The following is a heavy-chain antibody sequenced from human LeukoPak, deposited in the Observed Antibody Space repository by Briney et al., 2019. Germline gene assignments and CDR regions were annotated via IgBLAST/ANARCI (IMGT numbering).Heavy chain of an antibody. D-gene: IGHD5-24*01. CDR3: AKGRGGYNEMSYLDS. CDR2: ISHDGSNK. V-gene: IGHV3-30*18. CDR1: GFTFSSYG. Sequence: GGSLRLSCAASGFTFSSYGMHWVRQAPGKGLEWVAVISHDGSNKYYADSVKGQFTISRDNSKNTLYLQMHSLRAEDTAVYYCAKGRGGYNEMSYLDSWGQGTLVTVSS. J-gene: IGHJ4*02.